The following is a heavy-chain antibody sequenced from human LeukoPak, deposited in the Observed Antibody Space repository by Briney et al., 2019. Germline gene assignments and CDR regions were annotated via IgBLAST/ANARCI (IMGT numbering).Heavy chain of an antibody. J-gene: IGHJ5*02. CDR3: ARAGYSYGYQNWFDP. V-gene: IGHV1-2*02. CDR1: GYTFTGYY. CDR2: INPNSGGT. Sequence: ASVKVSCKASGYTFTGYYMHWVRQAPGQGLEWMGWINPNSGGTNYAQKFQGRVTMTRDTSISTAYMELSRLRSDDTAVYYCARAGYSYGYQNWFDPWGQGTLVTVSS. D-gene: IGHD5-18*01.